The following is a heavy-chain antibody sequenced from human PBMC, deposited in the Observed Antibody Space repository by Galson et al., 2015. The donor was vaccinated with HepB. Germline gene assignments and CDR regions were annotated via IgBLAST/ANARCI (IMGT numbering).Heavy chain of an antibody. CDR2: ISYDGSNK. J-gene: IGHJ4*02. Sequence: SLRLSCAASGFTFSSYGMHWVRQAPGKGLEWVAVISYDGSNKYYADSVKGRFTISRDNSKNTLYLQMNSLRAEDTAVYYCAKDSVPIVVVVAAPDYWGQGTLVTVSS. V-gene: IGHV3-30*18. CDR1: GFTFSSYG. CDR3: AKDSVPIVVVVAAPDY. D-gene: IGHD2-15*01.